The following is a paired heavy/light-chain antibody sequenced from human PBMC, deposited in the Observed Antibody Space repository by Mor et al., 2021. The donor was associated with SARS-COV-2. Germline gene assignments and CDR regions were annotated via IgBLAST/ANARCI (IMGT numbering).Light chain of an antibody. CDR3: QQYYITPLT. J-gene: IGKJ4*01. CDR2: WAS. CDR1: QSVFYSSNNKNY. V-gene: IGKV4-1*01. Sequence: DIVMTQSPDSLAVSLGERATINCKSSQSVFYSSNNKNYLAWYQRKPGQPPKLLISWASTRESGVPDRFSGSGSGTDFTLTINSLQAEDVAVYYCQQYYITPLTFGGGTKVEIK.
Heavy chain of an antibody. CDR3: ARDRGYSSSPSVFDV. CDR1: GFTFSNYN. CDR2: SSGSGSSYK. Sequence: EVQLVESGGGLVKPGGSLRLSCAASGFTFSNYNMNWVRQVPGKGLEWVSHSSGSGSSYKSHADSVKGRFTISRDNSKNSLYLEMNSLRAEDTAVYYCARDRGYSSSPSVFDVWGQGTMVTVSS. D-gene: IGHD6-13*01. V-gene: IGHV3-21*01. J-gene: IGHJ3*01.